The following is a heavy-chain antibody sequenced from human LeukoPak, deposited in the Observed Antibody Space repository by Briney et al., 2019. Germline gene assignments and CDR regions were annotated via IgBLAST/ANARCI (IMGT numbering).Heavy chain of an antibody. CDR2: IRSSGDNS. Sequence: PGGSLRLSCAASGFTFSNYAMTWVRQAPGKGLEWVSSIRSSGDNSYYADSVKGRFTISRDTAKKSLYLQMNSLRAEDTAVYYCARGPFYVGRSKYYFDYWGQGTLVTVSS. V-gene: IGHV3-23*01. J-gene: IGHJ4*02. CDR3: ARGPFYVGRSKYYFDY. D-gene: IGHD3-16*01. CDR1: GFTFSNYA.